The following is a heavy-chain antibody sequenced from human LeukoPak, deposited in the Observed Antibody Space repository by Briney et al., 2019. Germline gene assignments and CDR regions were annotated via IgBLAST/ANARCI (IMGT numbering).Heavy chain of an antibody. CDR1: GLTFSGHW. Sequence: GESLRLSCAVSGLTFSGHWMFWVRQAPGKGLEWVSSTNSDGSVTGYTDSVKGRLTVSRDNAKNTLYLQMNSLRAEDTAVYYCARDPNGDYIGAFDMWSQGTMVTVSS. CDR2: TNSDGSVT. D-gene: IGHD4-17*01. CDR3: ARDPNGDYIGAFDM. J-gene: IGHJ3*02. V-gene: IGHV3-74*01.